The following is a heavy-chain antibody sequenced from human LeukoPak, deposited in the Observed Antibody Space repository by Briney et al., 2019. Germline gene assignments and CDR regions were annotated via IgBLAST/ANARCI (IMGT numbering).Heavy chain of an antibody. CDR3: ARRYTSGYYYFDY. V-gene: IGHV4-59*08. CDR1: GGSFSGYY. D-gene: IGHD3-22*01. CDR2: IYYSGCT. J-gene: IGHJ4*02. Sequence: ASETLSLTCAVYGGSFSGYYWSWVRQPPGKGLEWIGYIYYSGCTNYNPSLKSRVTISVDTSKNQFSLKLSSGTAADTAVYYCARRYTSGYYYFDYWGQGTLVTVSS.